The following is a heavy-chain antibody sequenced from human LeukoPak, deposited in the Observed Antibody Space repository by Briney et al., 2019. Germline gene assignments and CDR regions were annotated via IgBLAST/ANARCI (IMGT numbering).Heavy chain of an antibody. CDR3: AKPTSDQSIFHF. Sequence: GGAPRISCEASRFSFCAFSLGWVRRAPGKGVGGVAAISGGSGSKYYADSVTGRFTNSRDNSKNTLYLQMTGLRAEDTAVYYCAKPTSDQSIFHFWGQGTLVTVSS. CDR1: RFSFCAFS. V-gene: IGHV3-23*01. CDR2: ISGGSGSK. D-gene: IGHD1-1*01. J-gene: IGHJ4*02.